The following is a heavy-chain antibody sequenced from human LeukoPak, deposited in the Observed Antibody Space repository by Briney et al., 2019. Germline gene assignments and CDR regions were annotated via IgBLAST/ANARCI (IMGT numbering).Heavy chain of an antibody. D-gene: IGHD2-2*01. J-gene: IGHJ5*02. CDR2: VYYRGNT. V-gene: IGHV4-39*01. CDR1: GGSVNTIRSY. CDR3: VRRRDCTSSSCYSGYFDP. Sequence: PSETLSLTCTVSGGSVNTIRSYWGWIRQPPGKGMEWIGTVYYRGNTYFNPTLRSRLTISLDTSKNQFSLKVTSVTAADTAIYYCVRRRDCTSSSCYSGYFDPWGQGTLVTVS.